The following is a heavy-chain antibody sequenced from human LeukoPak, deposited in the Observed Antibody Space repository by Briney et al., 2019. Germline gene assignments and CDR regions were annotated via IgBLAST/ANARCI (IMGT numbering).Heavy chain of an antibody. CDR1: GASIRSYY. Sequence: SETLSLTCTVSGASIRSYYWSWIRQPPGKGLEWIGEIYHSGSTNYNPSLKSRVTISVDKSKNQFSLKLSSVTAADTAVYYCARGEGHYDFWSGYSLAEYFQHWGQGTLVTVSS. V-gene: IGHV4-59*12. J-gene: IGHJ1*01. CDR3: ARGEGHYDFWSGYSLAEYFQH. D-gene: IGHD3-3*01. CDR2: IYHSGST.